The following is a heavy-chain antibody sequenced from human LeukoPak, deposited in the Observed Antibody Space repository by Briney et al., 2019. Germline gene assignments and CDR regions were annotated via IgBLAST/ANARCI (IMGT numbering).Heavy chain of an antibody. J-gene: IGHJ6*02. V-gene: IGHV3-30*04. Sequence: PGGSLRLSCAASGFTFSSYAMHWVRQAPGKGLEWVAVISYDGSNKYYADSVKGRFTISRDNSKNTLYLQMNSLRAEDTAVYYCARSGSYNSYYGMDVWGQGTTVTVSS. CDR1: GFTFSSYA. CDR2: ISYDGSNK. CDR3: ARSGSYNSYYGMDV. D-gene: IGHD1-26*01.